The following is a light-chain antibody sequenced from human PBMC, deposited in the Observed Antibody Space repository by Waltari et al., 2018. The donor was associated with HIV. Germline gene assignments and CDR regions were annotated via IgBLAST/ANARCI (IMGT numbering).Light chain of an antibody. CDR2: EVS. Sequence: QSALTQPASVSGSPGQSITISCTGTSSDVGSYNLVSWYQQHPGKAPKLMIYEVSKRPSGVSNRFSGSKSGNTASLTISGLQAEDEAEYSCCSYAGSSTYVLFGGGTKLTVL. CDR1: SSDVGSYNL. J-gene: IGLJ2*01. V-gene: IGLV2-23*02. CDR3: CSYAGSSTYVL.